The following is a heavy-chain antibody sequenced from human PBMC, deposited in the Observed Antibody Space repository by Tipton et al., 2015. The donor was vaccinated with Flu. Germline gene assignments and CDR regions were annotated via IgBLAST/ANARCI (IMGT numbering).Heavy chain of an antibody. Sequence: TLSLTCTVSGGSISSSSYYWGWIRQPPGKGLEWIGSIYYSGSTYYNPSLKSRVTISVDTSKNQFSLKLSSVTAADTAVYYCARSGLDVVVPAAIWFDPWGQGTLVTVSS. CDR1: GGSISSSSYY. V-gene: IGHV4-39*01. J-gene: IGHJ5*02. D-gene: IGHD2-2*01. CDR2: IYYSGST. CDR3: ARSGLDVVVPAAIWFDP.